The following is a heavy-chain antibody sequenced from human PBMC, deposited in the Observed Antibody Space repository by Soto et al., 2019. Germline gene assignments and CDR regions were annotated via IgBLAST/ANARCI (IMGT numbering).Heavy chain of an antibody. J-gene: IGHJ4*02. CDR2: VKSKTDGETA. D-gene: IGHD3-22*01. CDR3: AAERAYFHDSNGYLSIDF. CDR1: GFSFSDAW. Sequence: EVQLVESGGGLVKPGGSLRLSCAASGFSFSDAWLNWVRQAPGKGLEWVGRVKSKTDGETADYATFVKGRFTISRDDSKSALYLQMNSLKTEDTAVYYCAAERAYFHDSNGYLSIDFWGQGTLVTVS. V-gene: IGHV3-15*07.